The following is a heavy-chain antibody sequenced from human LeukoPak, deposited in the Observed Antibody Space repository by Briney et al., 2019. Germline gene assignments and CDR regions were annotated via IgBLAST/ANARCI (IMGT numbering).Heavy chain of an antibody. CDR1: GFTFSSYA. J-gene: IGHJ4*02. CDR2: ISGSGGST. D-gene: IGHD6-13*01. Sequence: PGGSLRLSCAASGFTFSSYAMSWVRQAPGKGLEWVSAISGSGGSTYYADSVKGRFTISRDNSKNTLYLQMNSLRAEDTAVYYCTKARSSSWYYYDYWGQGTLVTVSS. CDR3: TKARSSSWYYYDY. V-gene: IGHV3-23*01.